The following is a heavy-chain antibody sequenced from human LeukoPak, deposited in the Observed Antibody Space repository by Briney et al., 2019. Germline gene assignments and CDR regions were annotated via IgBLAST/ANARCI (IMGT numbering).Heavy chain of an antibody. CDR1: GGSISSYY. Sequence: PSETLSLTCTVSGGSISSYYWSWIRQPPGKGLEWIGYIYYSGMTNYSPSLKSRVTISLDTSKNQFSLKLSSVTAADTAVYYCASADYDDYYIDFWGQGTLVTVSS. CDR3: ASADYDDYYIDF. V-gene: IGHV4-59*01. J-gene: IGHJ4*02. D-gene: IGHD4-17*01. CDR2: IYYSGMT.